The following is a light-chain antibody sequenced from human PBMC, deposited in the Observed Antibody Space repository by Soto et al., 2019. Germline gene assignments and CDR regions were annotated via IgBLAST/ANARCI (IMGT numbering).Light chain of an antibody. V-gene: IGKV1-39*01. J-gene: IGKJ1*01. CDR1: QSIVTY. CDR2: AAS. Sequence: DIRMTQSPSSLSASVGARVTITHRPSQSIVTYLNWYLQKPGKAPKLLIYAASNLQSGVPSRFSGSGSGTDFTLTISSLQPEDFATYFCQQSYSTPPWTFGQGTKVDIK. CDR3: QQSYSTPPWT.